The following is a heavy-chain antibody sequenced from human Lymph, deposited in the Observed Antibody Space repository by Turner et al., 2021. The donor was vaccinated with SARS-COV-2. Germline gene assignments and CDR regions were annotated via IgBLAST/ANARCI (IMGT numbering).Heavy chain of an antibody. CDR2: KTHSVCIE. Sequence: QVQLVQSGAEVKKPGSSVKVSCKASGGTFSSYAISWVRQAPGQGLEWMGGKTHSVCIEKDAQKFQGRVKITADKSTSTDDMELSSLRSEDTAVVYGARVVGGFGELGYYYYYGMDVWGQGTTVTVSS. J-gene: IGHJ6*02. CDR1: GGTFSSYA. V-gene: IGHV1-69*10. D-gene: IGHD3-10*01. CDR3: ARVVGGFGELGYYYYYGMDV.